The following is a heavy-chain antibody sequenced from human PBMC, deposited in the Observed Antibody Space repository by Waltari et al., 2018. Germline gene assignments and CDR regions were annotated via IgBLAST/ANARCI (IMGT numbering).Heavy chain of an antibody. CDR2: INQDGSER. V-gene: IGHV3-7*01. Sequence: VESGGGLVQPGKALRLSWTGSGVNLVTFLLTWVRQVPGKGLEWVAKINQDGSERYYSDSVKGRFTISRDNSETSLSLQMNSLRVADTAVYFCARGSVGPLDFWGQGTLVTVSS. CDR3: ARGSVGPLDF. CDR1: GVNLVTFL. J-gene: IGHJ4*02.